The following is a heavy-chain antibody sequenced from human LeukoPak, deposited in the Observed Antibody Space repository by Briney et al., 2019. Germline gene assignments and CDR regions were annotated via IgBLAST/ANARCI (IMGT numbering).Heavy chain of an antibody. V-gene: IGHV3-23*01. CDR1: GFTFGDYG. Sequence: PGRSLRLSCTASGFTFGDYGMSWVGQAPGKRLEWVSAISGSGGSTYYADSVKGRFTISRDNSKNTLYLQMNSLRAEDTAVYYCAKHFNYCSGGSCYWGFVGYWGQGTRVTVSS. CDR2: ISGSGGST. J-gene: IGHJ4*02. CDR3: AKHFNYCSGGSCYWGFVGY. D-gene: IGHD2-15*01.